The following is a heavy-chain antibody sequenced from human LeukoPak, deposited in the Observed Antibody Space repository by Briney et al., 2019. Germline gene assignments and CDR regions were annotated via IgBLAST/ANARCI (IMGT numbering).Heavy chain of an antibody. V-gene: IGHV3-30*04. CDR2: ISYDGSNK. Sequence: GGSLRLSCAASGFTFSSYAMHWVRQAPGKGLEWVAVISYDGSNKYYADSVKGRFTISRDNSKNTLYLQMNSLRAEDTAVYYCARALTTSFSYWGQGTLVTVSS. CDR3: ARALTTSFSY. D-gene: IGHD4-11*01. J-gene: IGHJ4*02. CDR1: GFTFSSYA.